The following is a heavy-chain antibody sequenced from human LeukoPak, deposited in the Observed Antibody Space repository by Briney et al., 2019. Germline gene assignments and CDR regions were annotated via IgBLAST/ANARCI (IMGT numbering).Heavy chain of an antibody. D-gene: IGHD2/OR15-2a*01. V-gene: IGHV4-30-2*02. Sequence: PSETLSVTCTVSGGSISSGGYYWSWIQQPPGKGLEWIGYIYHSGSTYYNPSLKSRVTISVDTSKNQFSLKLSSVTAADTAVYYCARENTDHFDYWGQGTLVTVSS. CDR3: ARENTDHFDY. J-gene: IGHJ4*02. CDR1: GGSISSGGYY. CDR2: IYHSGST.